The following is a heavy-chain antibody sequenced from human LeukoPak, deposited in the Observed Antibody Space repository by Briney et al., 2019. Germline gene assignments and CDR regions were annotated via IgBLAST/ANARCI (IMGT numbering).Heavy chain of an antibody. V-gene: IGHV4-34*01. Sequence: SETLSLTCAVYGGSFSGYYWSWIRQPPGEGLEWIGKINHSGSTNYNPSLKSRVTISVDTSKNQFPLKLSSVTAADTAVYYCARGRRYCSSTSCPEYFQHWGQGTLVTVSS. J-gene: IGHJ1*01. CDR3: ARGRRYCSSTSCPEYFQH. CDR1: GGSFSGYY. D-gene: IGHD2-2*01. CDR2: INHSGST.